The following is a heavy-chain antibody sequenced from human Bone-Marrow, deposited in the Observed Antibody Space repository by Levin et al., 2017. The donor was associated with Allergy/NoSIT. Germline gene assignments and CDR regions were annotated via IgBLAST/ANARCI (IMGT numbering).Heavy chain of an antibody. V-gene: IGHV3-21*01. Sequence: PGGSLRLSCEASAFTFDSYTMNWVRQAPGKGLEWVASISGSGTYTYYADSLNDRFTISRDNARNSLYLQMNSLRAEDAAVYYCARTLQHHTRKPYFDYWGRGTLVTVSS. D-gene: IGHD5-18*01. CDR2: ISGSGTYT. CDR3: ARTLQHHTRKPYFDY. CDR1: AFTFDSYT. J-gene: IGHJ4*02.